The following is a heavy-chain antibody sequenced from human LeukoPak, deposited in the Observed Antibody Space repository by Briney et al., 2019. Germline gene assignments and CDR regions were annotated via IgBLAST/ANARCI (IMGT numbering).Heavy chain of an antibody. D-gene: IGHD6-19*01. CDR3: ARFSSGWYYFDY. J-gene: IGHJ4*02. Sequence: GGSLRLSCAASGFTFSDYYMSWIRQDPGKGLEWVSYISSRSSHTNYADSVKGRFTISRDNAKNSLYLQMNSLRAEDTAVYYCARFSSGWYYFDYWGQGTLVTVSS. CDR1: GFTFSDYY. V-gene: IGHV3-11*03. CDR2: ISSRSSHT.